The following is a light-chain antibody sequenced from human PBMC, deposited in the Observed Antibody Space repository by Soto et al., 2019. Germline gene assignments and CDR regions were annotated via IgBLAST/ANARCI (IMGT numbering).Light chain of an antibody. Sequence: QSVLTQPPSASGTPGQRVTISCSGSSSNIGSNYVYWYQQLPGTAPKLLIYRNNQRPSGVPDRVSGSKSGTSASLAISGLRSEDEDDYYCAAWDDSLSGVVFGGGTKLTVL. CDR3: AAWDDSLSGVV. J-gene: IGLJ2*01. CDR2: RNN. V-gene: IGLV1-47*01. CDR1: SSNIGSNY.